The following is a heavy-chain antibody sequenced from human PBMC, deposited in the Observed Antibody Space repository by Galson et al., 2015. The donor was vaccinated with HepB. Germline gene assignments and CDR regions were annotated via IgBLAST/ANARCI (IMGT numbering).Heavy chain of an antibody. D-gene: IGHD2-15*01. CDR2: IIPRFGTA. CDR1: GGTLSSYA. J-gene: IGHJ6*02. V-gene: IGHV1-69*13. Sequence: SVKVSCKASGGTLSSYAISWVRQAPGQGLEWMGGIIPRFGTANYAQKFQGRVTITADEFTTTVYMELSSLRFEDTAVYYCAKDGEAVVVVTATPYYHYNGMDVWGQGTTVTVSS. CDR3: AKDGEAVVVVTATPYYHYNGMDV.